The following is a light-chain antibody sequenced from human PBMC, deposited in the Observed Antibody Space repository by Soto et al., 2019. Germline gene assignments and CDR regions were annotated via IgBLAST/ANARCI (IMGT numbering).Light chain of an antibody. J-gene: IGLJ2*01. CDR1: SSDVGDYNY. CDR2: DVR. CDR3: SSYTSIDTVV. V-gene: IGLV2-14*01. Sequence: QSVLTQPASVSGSPGQSITISWTGLSSDVGDYNYVSWYQQYPGKAPKLMIYDVRYRPSWVSNRFSGSKSGNTASLTISGLQAEDEADYYCSSYTSIDTVVFGGGTKVTVL.